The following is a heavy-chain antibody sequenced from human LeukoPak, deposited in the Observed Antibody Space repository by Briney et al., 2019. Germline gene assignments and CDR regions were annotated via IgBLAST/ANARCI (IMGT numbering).Heavy chain of an antibody. J-gene: IGHJ4*02. CDR3: ARAARRGFDY. D-gene: IGHD6-6*01. CDR2: INHSGST. Sequence: PSETLSLTCAIYGGSFSGYYWSWIRQPPGKGLEWIGEINHSGSTNYNPSLKSRVTISVDTSKNQFSLKLSSVTAADTAVYYCARAARRGFDYWGQGTLVTVSS. CDR1: GGSFSGYY. V-gene: IGHV4-34*01.